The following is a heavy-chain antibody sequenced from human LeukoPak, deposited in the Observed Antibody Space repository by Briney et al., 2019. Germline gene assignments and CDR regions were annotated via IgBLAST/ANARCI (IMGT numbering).Heavy chain of an antibody. J-gene: IGHJ4*02. CDR1: GFTFSSYA. Sequence: PGRSLRLSCAASGFTFSSYAMHWVRQAPGKGLEWEAVISYDGSNKYYADSVKGRFTISRDNSKNTLYLQMNSLRAEDTAVYYCAREGSGSYPPFDYWGQGTLVTVSS. CDR2: ISYDGSNK. CDR3: AREGSGSYPPFDY. D-gene: IGHD1-26*01. V-gene: IGHV3-30*01.